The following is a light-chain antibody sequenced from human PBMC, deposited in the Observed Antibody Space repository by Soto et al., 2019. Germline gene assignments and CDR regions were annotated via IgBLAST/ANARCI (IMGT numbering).Light chain of an antibody. J-gene: IGLJ1*01. CDR1: SSDVGGYNY. CDR3: SSYTSTNTPYV. Sequence: QSALTQPASVSASPGQSITISFTGTSSDVGGYNYVSWFQQHPGKAPKLMIYEVSNRPSGVSNRFSGSKSHNTASLTISGLQAEDEADYYCSSYTSTNTPYVFGTGTKVTVL. V-gene: IGLV2-14*01. CDR2: EVS.